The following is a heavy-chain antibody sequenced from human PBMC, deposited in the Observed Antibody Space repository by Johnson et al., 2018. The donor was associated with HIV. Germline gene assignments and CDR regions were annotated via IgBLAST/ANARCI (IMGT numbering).Heavy chain of an antibody. CDR2: IGTAGDT. J-gene: IGHJ3*02. D-gene: IGHD4-17*01. V-gene: IGHV3-13*01. CDR3: ARPADYGDYSRDAFDI. Sequence: VQLVESGGGLVQPGGSLRLSCAASGFPFSSYDMHWVRQATGKGLEWVSAIGTAGDTSSPGPVKGRFTISRDNAKNSLYLQMNSLRVEDTALYYCARPADYGDYSRDAFDIWGQGTMVTVSS. CDR1: GFPFSSYD.